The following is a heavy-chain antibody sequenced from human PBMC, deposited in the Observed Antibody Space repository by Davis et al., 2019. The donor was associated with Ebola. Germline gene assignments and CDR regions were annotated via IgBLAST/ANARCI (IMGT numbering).Heavy chain of an antibody. J-gene: IGHJ3*02. CDR1: GFSFSSYT. V-gene: IGHV3-33*08. CDR3: ARDKGYCTNGVCLRTAFDI. Sequence: GGSLRLSCAASGFSFSSYTMSWVRQAPGKGLEWVAVIWYDGSNKYYADSVKGRFTISRDNSKNTLYLQMNSLRAEDTAVYYCARDKGYCTNGVCLRTAFDIWGQGTMVTVSS. D-gene: IGHD2-8*01. CDR2: IWYDGSNK.